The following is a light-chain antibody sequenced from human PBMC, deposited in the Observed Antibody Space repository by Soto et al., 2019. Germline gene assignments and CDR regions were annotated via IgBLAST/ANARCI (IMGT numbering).Light chain of an antibody. Sequence: EIVLTQSPGTLSLSPGERATVSCRASQSVSNNYLAWYQQKPGQAPRLLIYGASTRATGIPARFSGSGSGTEFTLTISSLQSEDFAVYYCQQYNNWPPGTFGQGTRLEIK. V-gene: IGKV3-15*01. CDR1: QSVSNN. CDR3: QQYNNWPPGT. J-gene: IGKJ5*01. CDR2: GAS.